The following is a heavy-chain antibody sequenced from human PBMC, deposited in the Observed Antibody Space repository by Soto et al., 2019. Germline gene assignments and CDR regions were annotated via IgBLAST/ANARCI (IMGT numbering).Heavy chain of an antibody. CDR3: VKGYWKGDV. CDR2: ISGSGGRI. CDR1: GFTFSTYA. V-gene: IGHV3-23*01. Sequence: EVQLLESGGGLVQPGGSLRLSCAASGFTFSTYAMNWVRQAPGNGLEWVSAISGSGGRIHYADSVKGRFTISRDNSKTTLYLQMNSLRDEDTAVYHCVKGYWKGDVWGQGTTVTVSS. D-gene: IGHD1-1*01. J-gene: IGHJ6*02.